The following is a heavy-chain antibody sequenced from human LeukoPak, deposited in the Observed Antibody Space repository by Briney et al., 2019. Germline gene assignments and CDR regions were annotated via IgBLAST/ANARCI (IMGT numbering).Heavy chain of an antibody. CDR2: IYHSGST. Sequence: SETLSLTCTVSGYSISSGYYWGWIRQPPGKGREWIGSIYHSGSTYYNPSLKSRVTISVDTSKNPFSLKLSSVTAADTAVYYCARGLRYFDWLSPLVAFDIWGQGTMVTVSS. CDR1: GYSISSGYY. CDR3: ARGLRYFDWLSPLVAFDI. D-gene: IGHD3-9*01. J-gene: IGHJ3*02. V-gene: IGHV4-38-2*02.